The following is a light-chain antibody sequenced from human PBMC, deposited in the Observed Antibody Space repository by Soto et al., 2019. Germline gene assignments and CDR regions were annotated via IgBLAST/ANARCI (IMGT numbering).Light chain of an antibody. Sequence: EIVMTQSPATLSVSPGERATLSCRASQSVSSNLAWYQQKPGQGPRLLIYGASTRNTGMPARFSGSGSGTEFTLTISRLQSEDFAVYYCQEYNNWPPTFGQGTKLEIK. CDR1: QSVSSN. J-gene: IGKJ2*01. CDR2: GAS. V-gene: IGKV3-15*01. CDR3: QEYNNWPPT.